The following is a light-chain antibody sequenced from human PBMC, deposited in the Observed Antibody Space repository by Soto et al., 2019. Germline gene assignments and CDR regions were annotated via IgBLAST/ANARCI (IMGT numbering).Light chain of an antibody. Sequence: EIVMTQSPATLSVSPGERATLSCRASQSVSTNLAWYQQKPGQAPRLLTYGASARATGIPARFSGSGSGTEFNLTISSLQSEDFAVYYCQQYNNWPLTFGGWTKVEI. CDR2: GAS. J-gene: IGKJ4*01. CDR1: QSVSTN. CDR3: QQYNNWPLT. V-gene: IGKV3-15*01.